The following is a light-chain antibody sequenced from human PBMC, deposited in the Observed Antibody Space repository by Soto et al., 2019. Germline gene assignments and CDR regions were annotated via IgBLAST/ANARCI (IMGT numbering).Light chain of an antibody. CDR3: ISYTSSSLYV. CDR1: SRVVGGYNY. CDR2: DVS. J-gene: IGLJ1*01. Sequence: QSALTQPASVSGSPGQSITISCTGTSRVVGGYNYVSWYQQHPGKAPELMIHDVSNRPSGVSNRFSGSKSGNTASLTISGLQAEDEAEYYCISYTSSSLYVFGTGTKVTV. V-gene: IGLV2-14*01.